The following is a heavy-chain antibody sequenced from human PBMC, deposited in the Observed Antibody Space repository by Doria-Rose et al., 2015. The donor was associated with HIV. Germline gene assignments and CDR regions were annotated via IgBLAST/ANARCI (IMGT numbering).Heavy chain of an antibody. CDR1: GVSLSSPGMG. CDR3: ARIKSSRWYHKYYFDF. Sequence: QVTLKEPGPVLVKPTETLTLTCTVSGVSLSSPGMGVSWIRQPPGKALVWLANIFSDDERSYKTSLKSRLNISRGTSKSQVVLTMTDMDPVDTATYYCARIKSSRWYHKYYFDFWGQGTLVIVSA. J-gene: IGHJ4*02. CDR2: IFSDDER. D-gene: IGHD6-13*01. V-gene: IGHV2-26*01.